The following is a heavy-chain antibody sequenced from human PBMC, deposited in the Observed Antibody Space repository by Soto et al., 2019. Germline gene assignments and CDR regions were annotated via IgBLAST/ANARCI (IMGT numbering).Heavy chain of an antibody. J-gene: IGHJ4*02. V-gene: IGHV4-34*01. D-gene: IGHD4-17*01. CDR1: GGSFSGYY. Sequence: SETLSLTCAVYGGSFSGYYWSWIRQPPGKGLEWIGEINHSGSTNYNPSLKSRVTISVDTSKNQFSLKLSSVTVADTAVYYCARRPSTTVTNRGMDYWGQGTLVTVSS. CDR3: ARRPSTTVTNRGMDY. CDR2: INHSGST.